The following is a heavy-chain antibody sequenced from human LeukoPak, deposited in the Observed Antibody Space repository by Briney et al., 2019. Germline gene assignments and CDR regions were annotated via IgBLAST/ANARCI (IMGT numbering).Heavy chain of an antibody. CDR1: GYTFTSYG. CDR3: ARAEIYCSGGSCYPVGADY. D-gene: IGHD2-15*01. J-gene: IGHJ4*02. Sequence: GASVKVSCKASGYTFTSYGISWVRQAPGQGLEWMGWISAYNGNTNSAQKLQGRVTMTTDTSTSTAYMELRSLRSDDTAVYYCARAEIYCSGGSCYPVGADYWGQGTLVTVSS. V-gene: IGHV1-18*04. CDR2: ISAYNGNT.